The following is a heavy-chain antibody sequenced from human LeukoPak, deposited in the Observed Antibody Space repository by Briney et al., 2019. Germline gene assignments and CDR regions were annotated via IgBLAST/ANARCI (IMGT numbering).Heavy chain of an antibody. D-gene: IGHD3-22*01. V-gene: IGHV3-48*01. Sequence: GGSLRLSCAASGFTFSSYAMSWVRQAPGKGLEWVSYISSGSSTIYYADSVKGRFTFSRDNAKNSLYLQMKSLRAEDTAIYYCARGLHSRLYDSSGYYPYWGQGTLVTVSS. CDR1: GFTFSSYA. J-gene: IGHJ4*02. CDR2: ISSGSSTI. CDR3: ARGLHSRLYDSSGYYPY.